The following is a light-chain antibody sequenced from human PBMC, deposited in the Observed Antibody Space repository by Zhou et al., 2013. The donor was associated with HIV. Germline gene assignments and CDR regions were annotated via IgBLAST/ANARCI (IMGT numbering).Light chain of an antibody. CDR3: QQYHTFPWT. V-gene: IGKV1-8*01. Sequence: AIRMTQSPSSLSASAGDRVTITCRASQGISTYLAWYHQKPGKAPKLLIYAASSLQTGVPSGFSGSRSGTDFTLTISSLQSDDVGTYYCQQYHTFPWTFGQGTTVEI. J-gene: IGKJ1*01. CDR2: AAS. CDR1: QGISTY.